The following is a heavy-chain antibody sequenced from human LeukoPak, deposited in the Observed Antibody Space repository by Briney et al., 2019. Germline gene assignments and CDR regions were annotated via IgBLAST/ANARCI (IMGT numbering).Heavy chain of an antibody. Sequence: SETLSLTCTVSGGSISSSSYYWGWIRQPPGKGLEWIGSIYYSGSTYYNPSLKSRVTISVDTSKNQFSLKLSSVTAADTPVYYCASVPRYYDILTGFDYWGEGTLVTVSS. V-gene: IGHV4-39*07. CDR1: GGSISSSSYY. J-gene: IGHJ4*02. CDR3: ASVPRYYDILTGFDY. D-gene: IGHD3-9*01. CDR2: IYYSGST.